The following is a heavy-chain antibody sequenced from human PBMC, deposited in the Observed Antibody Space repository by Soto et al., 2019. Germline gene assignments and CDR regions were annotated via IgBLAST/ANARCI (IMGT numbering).Heavy chain of an antibody. CDR3: ARLLYCTSTTCSGGNMDV. V-gene: IGHV3-11*01. J-gene: IGHJ6*02. Sequence: LRLSCAASGITFSDYHMSWIRQAPGKGLEWVSYISNSGNSIYYADSVKGRFTISRDNAKNSLYLQMNSLRVEDTAVYYCARLLYCTSTTCSGGNMDVWGRGTTVTVSS. CDR2: ISNSGNSI. D-gene: IGHD2-2*01. CDR1: GITFSDYH.